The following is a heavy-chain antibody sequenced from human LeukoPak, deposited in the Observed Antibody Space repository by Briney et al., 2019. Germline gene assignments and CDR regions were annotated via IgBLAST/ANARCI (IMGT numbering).Heavy chain of an antibody. Sequence: ASVKVSCKASGYTFTSYDINWVRQATGQGLEWMGWMNPNSGNTGYAQKFQGRGTITRNTYISTAYMELSSLRSEDTAVYYCARSIAARVDYWGQGTLVTVSS. D-gene: IGHD6-6*01. J-gene: IGHJ4*02. CDR2: MNPNSGNT. CDR1: GYTFTSYD. CDR3: ARSIAARVDY. V-gene: IGHV1-8*01.